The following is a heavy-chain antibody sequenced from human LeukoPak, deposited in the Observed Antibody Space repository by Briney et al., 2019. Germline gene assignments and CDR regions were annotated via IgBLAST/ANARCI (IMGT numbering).Heavy chain of an antibody. CDR2: VRSDGNGK. J-gene: IGHJ4*02. V-gene: IGHV3-30*02. CDR3: ATAGLDY. CDR1: EFTFSNYG. D-gene: IGHD2-21*02. Sequence: GGSLRLSCAASEFTFSNYGMHWVRQAPGEGLEWVTFVRSDGNGKYYADSVKGRFTISRDNSKNTLYLQMTSLRVEDTAIYYCATAGLDYWGQGSLVTVSS.